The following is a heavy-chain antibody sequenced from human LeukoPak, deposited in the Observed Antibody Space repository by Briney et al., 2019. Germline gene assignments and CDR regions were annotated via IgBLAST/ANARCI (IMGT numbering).Heavy chain of an antibody. Sequence: SETLSLTCTVSGGSISSYYWSWIRQHPGKGLEWIGYIYYSGSTYYNPSLKSRVTISVDTSKNQFSLKLSSVTAADTAVYYCARVDDILTGYYDWGQGTLVTVSS. V-gene: IGHV4-59*06. CDR1: GGSISSYY. D-gene: IGHD3-9*01. CDR2: IYYSGST. J-gene: IGHJ4*02. CDR3: ARVDDILTGYYD.